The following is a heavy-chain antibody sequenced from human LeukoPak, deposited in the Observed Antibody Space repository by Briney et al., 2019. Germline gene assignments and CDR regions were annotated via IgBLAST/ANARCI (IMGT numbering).Heavy chain of an antibody. CDR1: GFTFSNFW. CDR3: TKSGTTFDY. V-gene: IGHV3-7*01. CDR2: IKQDGGEK. Sequence: GGSLRLSCAASGFTFSNFWMSWVRQAPGKGLEWVANIKQDGGEKYYVDSVKGRITISRDNAKNSVYLQMNNLRAADTAMYYCTKSGTTFDYWGLGTLVTASS. J-gene: IGHJ4*02. D-gene: IGHD1-14*01.